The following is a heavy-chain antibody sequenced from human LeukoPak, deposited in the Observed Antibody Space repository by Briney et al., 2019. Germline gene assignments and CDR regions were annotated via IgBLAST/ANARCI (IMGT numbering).Heavy chain of an antibody. CDR1: GFTFSDHY. CDR3: VRDPYYYDNSAGDY. CDR2: SRSKAYSYTT. J-gene: IGHJ4*02. Sequence: PGGSLRLSCAVSGFTFSDHYMGWVRQAPGKGLEWVGRSRSKAYSYTTEDAASVSGRFTISRDDSKNLLYLQMNSLKTEDTAVYYCVRDPYYYDNSAGDYWGQGTLVTVSS. D-gene: IGHD3-22*01. V-gene: IGHV3-72*01.